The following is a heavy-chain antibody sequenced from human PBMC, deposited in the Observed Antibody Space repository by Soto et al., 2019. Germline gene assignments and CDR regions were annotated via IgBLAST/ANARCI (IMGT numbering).Heavy chain of an antibody. D-gene: IGHD2-2*01. CDR1: GFTFSSYA. J-gene: IGHJ6*03. Sequence: GGSLRLSCAASGFTFSSYAMSWVRQAPGKGLEWVSAISGSGGSTYYADSVKGRFTISRDNSKNTLYLQMNSLRAEDTAVYYCARNSIPNCSSASCSYYMDVWGEGTTVTVSS. CDR2: ISGSGGST. V-gene: IGHV3-23*01. CDR3: ARNSIPNCSSASCSYYMDV.